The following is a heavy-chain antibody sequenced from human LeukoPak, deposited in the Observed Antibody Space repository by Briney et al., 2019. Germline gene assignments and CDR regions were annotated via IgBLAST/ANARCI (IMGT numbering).Heavy chain of an antibody. V-gene: IGHV1-18*01. CDR1: GYTFNSYG. J-gene: IGHJ4*02. CDR2: ISVYNGQT. D-gene: IGHD1-26*01. CDR3: ARDSGWELQHFYFDH. Sequence: GASVKVYCKASGYTFNSYGINWVRQAPGQGLEWMGWISVYNGQTNYAHKFQGRVTMTTDTSTRTVYMELRSLRSDDTAVYYCARDSGWELQHFYFDHWGQGTLVTVSA.